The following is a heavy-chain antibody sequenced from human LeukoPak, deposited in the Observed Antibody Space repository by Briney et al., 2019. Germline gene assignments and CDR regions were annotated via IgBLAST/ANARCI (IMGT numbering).Heavy chain of an antibody. D-gene: IGHD2-8*01. CDR3: ARYVMGLDF. J-gene: IGHJ4*02. CDR1: GGTFSSYA. CDR2: INPNSGGT. Sequence: ASVKVSCKASGGTFSSYAIIWVRQAPGQGLLWMGWINPNSGGTNYAQKFQGRVTMTRDTSISTAYMELSRLRSDDTAVYYCARYVMGLDFWGQGTLVTVSS. V-gene: IGHV1-2*02.